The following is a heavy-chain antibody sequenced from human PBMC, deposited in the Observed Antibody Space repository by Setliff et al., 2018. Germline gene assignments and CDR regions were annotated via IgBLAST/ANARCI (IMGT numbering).Heavy chain of an antibody. CDR2: INPNSGGT. CDR1: GYIFTGYY. J-gene: IGHJ4*02. D-gene: IGHD2-21*02. CDR3: VRAGLTAISNGLDY. V-gene: IGHV1-2*05. Sequence: EASVKVSCKASGYIFTGYYXXWVRQAPGQGLEWMGRINPNSGGTNYAQKFQGXXXXTRXXXXXXXXXXXXXXXXXXXXXXYCVRAGLTAISNGLDYWGQGTPVTVSS.